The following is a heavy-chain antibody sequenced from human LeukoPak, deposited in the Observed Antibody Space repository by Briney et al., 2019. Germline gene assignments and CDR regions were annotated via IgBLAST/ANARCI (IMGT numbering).Heavy chain of an antibody. D-gene: IGHD3-3*01. CDR3: ARDFDYDFWRGYPYFDL. J-gene: IGHJ4*02. Sequence: GGSLRLSCSASGFTFSFYTMNWVRQPPGKGLEWVSSIGGGTTSISYAHSVEGRFTISRDNAKNSLFLQINSLRAENTAVYYCARDFDYDFWRGYPYFDLWGQGTLVTVSS. CDR2: IGGGTTSI. CDR1: GFTFSFYT. V-gene: IGHV3-21*01.